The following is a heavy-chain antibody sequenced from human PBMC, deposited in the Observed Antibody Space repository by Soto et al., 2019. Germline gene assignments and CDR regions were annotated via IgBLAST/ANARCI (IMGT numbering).Heavy chain of an antibody. J-gene: IGHJ6*02. D-gene: IGHD3-16*01. CDR3: ATQTISYTWGV. CDR1: VAPITTTKW. Sequence: QVQLQESGPGLVKPSETLSLTCTVSVAPITTTKWWAWVRLPPGKGLEWIGELSRGDERSSNPSLEGRFTMSLHKSNNHFSLKLNSVTAADTAIYYCATQTISYTWGVWGRGTSVTVSS. CDR2: LSRGDER. V-gene: IGHV4-4*02.